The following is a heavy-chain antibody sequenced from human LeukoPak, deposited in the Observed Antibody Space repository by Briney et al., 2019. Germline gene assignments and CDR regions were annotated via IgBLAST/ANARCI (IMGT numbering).Heavy chain of an antibody. CDR1: GGSISSYY. V-gene: IGHV4-4*07. CDR3: ARGHYYDSSGLYFDY. Sequence: SETLSLTCTVSGGSISSYYWSWVRQPAGKGRECIGPIYTTGNTNYNPSLKSRVTMSVDTSKNQFSLKLRSVTAADTAVYYCARGHYYDSSGLYFDYWGQGTLVTVSS. CDR2: IYTTGNT. J-gene: IGHJ4*02. D-gene: IGHD3-22*01.